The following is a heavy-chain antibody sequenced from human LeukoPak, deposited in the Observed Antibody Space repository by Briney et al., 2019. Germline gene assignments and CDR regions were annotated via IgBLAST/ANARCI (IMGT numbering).Heavy chain of an antibody. J-gene: IGHJ4*02. D-gene: IGHD4-11*01. CDR1: GFTFSSYW. CDR3: ASASLQRYYFDY. CDR2: ISGSGGST. V-gene: IGHV3-23*01. Sequence: GGSLRLSCAASGFTFSSYWMSWVRQAPGKGLEWVSAISGSGGSTYYADSVKGRFTISRDNSKNTLYLQMNSLRAEDTAVYYCASASLQRYYFDYWGQGTLVTVSS.